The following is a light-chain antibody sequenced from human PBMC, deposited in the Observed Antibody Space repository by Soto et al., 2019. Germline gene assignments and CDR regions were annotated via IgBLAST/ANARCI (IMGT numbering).Light chain of an antibody. CDR2: DXS. Sequence: IHMTQSPSSLSASLGDRVTNSXQSRQDITYSFNWYQQEPGXAPNXXXVDXSNLDAGGPSRLSGSGSGTYFTFTIHSLQPEDVATYYCQQYDHLSLTFGGGTKVDIK. J-gene: IGKJ4*01. CDR3: QQYDHLSLT. CDR1: QDITYS. V-gene: IGKV1-33*01.